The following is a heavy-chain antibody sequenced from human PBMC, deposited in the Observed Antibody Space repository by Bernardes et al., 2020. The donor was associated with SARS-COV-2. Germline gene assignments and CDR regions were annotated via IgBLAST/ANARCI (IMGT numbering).Heavy chain of an antibody. CDR3: AREGDNPHWYFDL. CDR1: GFTFSSYN. J-gene: IGHJ2*01. CDR2: INSDGSST. Sequence: GGSLRLSWAASGFTFSSYNMNWVRQAPVKGLEWVSRINSDGSSTRYADSVKGRFTISRDNAKNTLYLQMNSLRAEDTAVYYCAREGDNPHWYFDLWGRGTLVTLSS. V-gene: IGHV3-74*01. D-gene: IGHD1-1*01.